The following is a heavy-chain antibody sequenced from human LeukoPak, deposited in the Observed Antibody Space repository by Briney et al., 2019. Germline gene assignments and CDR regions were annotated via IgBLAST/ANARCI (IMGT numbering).Heavy chain of an antibody. J-gene: IGHJ4*02. CDR2: MNPNSGNT. CDR3: ATYSSSSGPLGY. Sequence: ASVKVSCKASGYTFTTYDINWVQQATGQGLEWMGWMNPNSGNTGYAQKFQGRVTMTRNTSISTAYMELSSLRSEDTAVYYCATYSSSSGPLGYWGQGTLVTVSS. CDR1: GYTFTTYD. V-gene: IGHV1-8*01. D-gene: IGHD6-6*01.